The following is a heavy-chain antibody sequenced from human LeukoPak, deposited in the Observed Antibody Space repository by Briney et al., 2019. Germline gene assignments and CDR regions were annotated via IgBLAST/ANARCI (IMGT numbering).Heavy chain of an antibody. CDR2: ISSSGRTI. V-gene: IGHV3-48*03. D-gene: IGHD3-9*01. Sequence: GGSLRLSCAASGFTFSSYETKWVRQAPGKGLEWVSYISSSGRTIYYADSVKGRFTISRDNAKNSLYLHMNSLRAEDTAVYYCARPTSSEYYIYHFGYWRQGTLVTVSS. CDR1: GFTFSSYE. J-gene: IGHJ4*02. CDR3: ARPTSSEYYIYHFGY.